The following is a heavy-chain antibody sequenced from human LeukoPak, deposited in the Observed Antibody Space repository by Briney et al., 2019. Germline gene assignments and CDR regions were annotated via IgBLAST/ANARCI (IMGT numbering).Heavy chain of an antibody. Sequence: GGSLRLSCAASGFPFSNHAVSWVRQPPGKGVERVAAISKGNTYYADSVRGRFAISRDDSKNMVYLQMNSLRDEDTALYYCVREAGYCASVCLKSNWFDPWGQGTQVTVSS. CDR1: GFPFSNHA. J-gene: IGHJ5*02. CDR3: VREAGYCASVCLKSNWFDP. D-gene: IGHD2-15*01. V-gene: IGHV3-23*01. CDR2: ISKGNT.